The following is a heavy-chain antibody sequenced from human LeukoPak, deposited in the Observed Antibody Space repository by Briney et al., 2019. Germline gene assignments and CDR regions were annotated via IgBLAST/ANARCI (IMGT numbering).Heavy chain of an antibody. CDR2: ISYDGSNK. CDR3: AKDTYYDFWSGSTFDY. V-gene: IGHV3-30-3*01. J-gene: IGHJ4*02. D-gene: IGHD3-3*01. CDR1: GFTFSSYA. Sequence: GGSLRLSCAASGFTFSSYAMHWVRQAPGKGLEWVAVISYDGSNKYYADSVKGRFTISRDNSKNTLYLQMNSLRAEDTAVYYCAKDTYYDFWSGSTFDYWGQGTLVTVSS.